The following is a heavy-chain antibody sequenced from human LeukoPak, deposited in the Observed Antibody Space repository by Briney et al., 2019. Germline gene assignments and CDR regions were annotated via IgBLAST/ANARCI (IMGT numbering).Heavy chain of an antibody. V-gene: IGHV1-18*01. CDR3: AKTEGSSSARRFDY. CDR1: GYTFTSYG. CDR2: ISAYNDNT. D-gene: IGHD6-19*01. J-gene: IGHJ4*02. Sequence: ASVKVSCKASGYTFTSYGISWVRQAPGQGLEWMGWISAYNDNTNYAQKLQGRVTMTTDTSTSTAYMELRSLRSDDTAAYYCAKTEGSSSARRFDYWGQGTLVTVSS.